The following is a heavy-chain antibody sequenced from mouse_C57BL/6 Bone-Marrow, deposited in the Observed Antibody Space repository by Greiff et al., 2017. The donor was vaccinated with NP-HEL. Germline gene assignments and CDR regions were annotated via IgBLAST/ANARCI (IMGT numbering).Heavy chain of an antibody. J-gene: IGHJ2*01. CDR3: ARQGNYYIDY. V-gene: IGHV1-50*01. CDR1: GYTFTSYW. CDR2: IDPSDSYT. Sequence: QVQLQQPGAELVKPGASVKLSCKASGYTFTSYWMQWVKQRPGQGLEWIGEIDPSDSYTNYNQKFKGKATLTVDTSSSTAYMQLSSLTSEDSAVYSCARQGNYYIDYWGKGTTLTVSS.